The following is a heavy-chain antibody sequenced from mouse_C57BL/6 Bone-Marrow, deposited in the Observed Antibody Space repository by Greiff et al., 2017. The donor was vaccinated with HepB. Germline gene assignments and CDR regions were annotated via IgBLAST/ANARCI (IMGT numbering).Heavy chain of an antibody. CDR2: ISSGGSYT. CDR3: ARPPYYSNYPYYYAMDY. D-gene: IGHD2-5*01. Sequence: EVKLVESGGDLVKPGGSLKLSCAASGFTFSSYGMSWVRQTPDKRLEWVATISSGGSYTYYPDSVKGRFTISRDNAKNTLYLQMSSLKSEDTALYYCARPPYYSNYPYYYAMDYWGQGTSVTVSS. CDR1: GFTFSSYG. V-gene: IGHV5-6*02. J-gene: IGHJ4*01.